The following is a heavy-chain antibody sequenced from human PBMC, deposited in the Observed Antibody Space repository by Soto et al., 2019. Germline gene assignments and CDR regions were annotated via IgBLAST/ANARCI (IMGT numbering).Heavy chain of an antibody. J-gene: IGHJ3*01. Sequence: QVQLVQSGAEVKKPGASVRVSCKTSGYTFINYGITWVRQAPGQGLEWMGWLSAYNGDTSSSEKLQDRFTMTTDPSTNTVYMDLRSLTSDATAVYYCARWSAIVGGAEALAVWGQGTMVIVSS. CDR2: LSAYNGDT. CDR3: ARWSAIVGGAEALAV. CDR1: GYTFINYG. V-gene: IGHV1-18*01. D-gene: IGHD1-26*01.